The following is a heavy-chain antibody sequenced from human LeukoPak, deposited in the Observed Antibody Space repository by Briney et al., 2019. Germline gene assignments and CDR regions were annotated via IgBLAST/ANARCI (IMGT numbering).Heavy chain of an antibody. V-gene: IGHV1-69*06. J-gene: IGHJ4*02. CDR2: IIPIFGTT. CDR1: GGTFSSSA. Sequence: GASVKVSCKASGGTFSSSAISWVRQAPGQGLEWMGGIIPIFGTTNYARKFRGRVTLTADKSTRTAYMELSSLRSEDTAVYYCARGGYGAVHFDYWGQGTLVTVSS. D-gene: IGHD5-12*01. CDR3: ARGGYGAVHFDY.